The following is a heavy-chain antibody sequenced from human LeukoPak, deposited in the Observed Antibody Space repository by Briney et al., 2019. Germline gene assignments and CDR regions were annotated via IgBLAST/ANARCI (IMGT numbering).Heavy chain of an antibody. Sequence: ASVKVSCKVSGYALTELSIHWVRQAPGKGFEWMGGVDPKDGATVYAQSFQGRVTVTGDRPTGTTYMELSGLTSEDTALYYCAGGVLVSGGGYYHGYWGQGTLVTVSS. J-gene: IGHJ4*02. CDR3: AGGVLVSGGGYYHGY. V-gene: IGHV1-24*01. D-gene: IGHD6-25*01. CDR1: GYALTELS. CDR2: VDPKDGAT.